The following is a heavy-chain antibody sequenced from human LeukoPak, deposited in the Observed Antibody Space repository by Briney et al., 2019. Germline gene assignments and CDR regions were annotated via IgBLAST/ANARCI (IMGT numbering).Heavy chain of an antibody. V-gene: IGHV4-59*01. J-gene: IGHJ4*02. CDR1: GGSISSYY. CDR3: ARDGYSGSYFTY. CDR2: IYYSGST. D-gene: IGHD1-26*01. Sequence: SETLSLTCTVSGGSISSYYWSWIRQPPGKGLEWIGYIYYSGSTNYNPSLKSRVTISVDTSKNQFSLKLSSVTAADTAVYYCARDGYSGSYFTYWGQGTLATVSS.